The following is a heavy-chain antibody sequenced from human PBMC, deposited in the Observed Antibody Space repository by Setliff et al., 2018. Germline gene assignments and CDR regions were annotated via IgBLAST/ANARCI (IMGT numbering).Heavy chain of an antibody. CDR2: IRDTGTTV. D-gene: IGHD3-10*02. CDR1: GFTFNTYL. J-gene: IGHJ6*03. CDR3: VRDDVRGYYMDV. V-gene: IGHV3-48*01. Sequence: GGSLRLSCAASGFTFNTYLMNWVRQAPGKGLEWVSHIRDTGTTVHYADSVKGRFTISRDNAKNSLYLQMNSLRAEDTAVYYCVRDDVRGYYMDVWGKGTTVTSP.